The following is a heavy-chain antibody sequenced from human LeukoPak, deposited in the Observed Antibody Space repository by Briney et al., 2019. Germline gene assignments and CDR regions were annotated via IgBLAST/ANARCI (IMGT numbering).Heavy chain of an antibody. D-gene: IGHD3-10*01. CDR1: GFAFNTYA. CDR2: IWHDGSHK. J-gene: IGHJ5*02. CDR3: AREIFGSGSYPDL. V-gene: IGHV3-33*01. Sequence: GGSLRLSCAASGFAFNTYAMHWVRQAPGQGLEWVALIWHDGSHKFYSNSVRGQFTIYRDNSKNTVSLQMNNLRPEDTAVYYCAREIFGSGSYPDLWGQGTLVTVSS.